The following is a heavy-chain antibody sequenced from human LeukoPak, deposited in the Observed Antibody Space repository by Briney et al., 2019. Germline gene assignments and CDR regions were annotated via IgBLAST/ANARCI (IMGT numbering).Heavy chain of an antibody. J-gene: IGHJ4*02. Sequence: ASVKVSCKASGYTFTSYYMYWVRQAPGQGLEWMGIINPSGGSTSYAQKFQGRVTMTRDTSTSTVYMELSSLRSEDTAVYYCARDNARSSGWFTEFDYWGQGTLVTVSS. CDR3: ARDNARSSGWFTEFDY. CDR2: INPSGGST. D-gene: IGHD6-19*01. V-gene: IGHV1-46*01. CDR1: GYTFTSYY.